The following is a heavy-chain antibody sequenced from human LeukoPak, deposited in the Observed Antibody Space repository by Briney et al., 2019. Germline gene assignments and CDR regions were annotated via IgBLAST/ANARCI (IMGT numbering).Heavy chain of an antibody. J-gene: IGHJ6*03. CDR2: TYHSGST. Sequence: SQTLSLTCSVSNYSISSTYFWGWIRQAPGKGLEWIGTTYHSGSTNYNPSLNSRGTISVDTSKNQVSLILTSVTAADTAVYYCARDWGVSARPGYMDVWGKGTTVTVSS. CDR3: ARDWGVSARPGYMDV. CDR1: NYSISSTYF. V-gene: IGHV4-38-2*02. D-gene: IGHD6-6*01.